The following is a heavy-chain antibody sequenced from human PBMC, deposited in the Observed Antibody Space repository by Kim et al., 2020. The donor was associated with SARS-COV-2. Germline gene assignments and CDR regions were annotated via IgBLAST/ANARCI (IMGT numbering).Heavy chain of an antibody. CDR1: GFTFSSYG. D-gene: IGHD6-13*01. V-gene: IGHV3-33*05. J-gene: IGHJ4*02. Sequence: GGSLRLSCAASGFTFSSYGMHWVRQAPGKGLEWVAVISYDGSNKYYADSVKGRFTISRDNSKNTLYLQMNSLRAEDTAVYYCARDWNLPSSSWSGHLGGYWGQGTLVTVSS. CDR2: ISYDGSNK. CDR3: ARDWNLPSSSWSGHLGGY.